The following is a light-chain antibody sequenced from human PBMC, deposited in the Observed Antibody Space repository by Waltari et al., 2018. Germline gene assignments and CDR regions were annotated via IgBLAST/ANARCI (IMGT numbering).Light chain of an antibody. CDR3: QTWGTGPRV. V-gene: IGLV4-69*01. CDR2: VNSDGSH. Sequence: QVVLTQSPSASASLGASVKLTCTLSSGHSSYAIAWHQQQPEKGPRYLMQVNSDGSHNKGDGIPERFSGSSSGAERYLTISGLQSEDEADYYCQTWGTGPRVFGGGTKLTVL. J-gene: IGLJ2*01. CDR1: SGHSSYA.